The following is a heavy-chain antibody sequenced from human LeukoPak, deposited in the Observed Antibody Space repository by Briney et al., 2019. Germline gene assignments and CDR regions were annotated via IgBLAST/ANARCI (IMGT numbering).Heavy chain of an antibody. CDR2: ISGSGGST. V-gene: IGHV3-23*01. Sequence: GGSLRLSCAASGFTFSSYAMSWVRQAPGKGLEWVSSISGSGGSTYYADSVKGRFTISRDNSKNTPYLQMNSLRAEDTAVYYCAKDPTGGTFDYWGQGTLVTVSS. D-gene: IGHD1-1*01. CDR1: GFTFSSYA. J-gene: IGHJ4*02. CDR3: AKDPTGGTFDY.